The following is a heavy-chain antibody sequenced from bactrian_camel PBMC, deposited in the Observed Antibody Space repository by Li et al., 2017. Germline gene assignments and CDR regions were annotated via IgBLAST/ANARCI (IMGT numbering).Heavy chain of an antibody. CDR1: GFTFSTYD. D-gene: IGHD6*01. CDR2: INSGSDST. J-gene: IGHJ4*01. CDR3: AARPGYGACWSPADSYNV. Sequence: VQLVESGGGLVQPGGSLRLSCAASGFTFSTYDMSWVRQAPGKGLEWVSMINSGSDSTYVSDSVKGRFTISRDNARNTVYLQMNSLKSEDTGMYYCAARPGYGACWSPADSYNVWGQGTQVTVS. V-gene: IGHV3S40*01.